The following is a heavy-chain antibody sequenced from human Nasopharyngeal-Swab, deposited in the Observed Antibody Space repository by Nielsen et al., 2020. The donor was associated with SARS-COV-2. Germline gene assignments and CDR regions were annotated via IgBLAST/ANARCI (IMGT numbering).Heavy chain of an antibody. J-gene: IGHJ4*02. Sequence: ASVKVSCKASGYTFTSYYMHWVRQAPGQGLEWMGIISPDGYSTAYAQKFQGRVTMTRDTSTSTVYMELSSLRSEDTAVYYCARDGEATAWDFDYWGQGTPVTVSS. V-gene: IGHV1-46*01. CDR3: ARDGEATAWDFDY. CDR2: ISPDGYST. D-gene: IGHD6-13*01. CDR1: GYTFTSYY.